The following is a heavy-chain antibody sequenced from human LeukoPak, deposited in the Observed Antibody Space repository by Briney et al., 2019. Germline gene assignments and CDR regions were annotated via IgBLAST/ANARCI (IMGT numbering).Heavy chain of an antibody. CDR1: GGTFSSYA. CDR2: IIPIFGTA. J-gene: IGHJ4*02. D-gene: IGHD3-10*01. CDR3: ASHYYGSGSYPH. Sequence: ASVKVSCKASGGTFSSYAISWVRQAPGQGLEWMGGIIPIFGTANYAQKFQGRVTITADESTSTAYMELSSLRSEDTAVYYCASHYYGSGSYPHWGQGTLVTVSS. V-gene: IGHV1-69*13.